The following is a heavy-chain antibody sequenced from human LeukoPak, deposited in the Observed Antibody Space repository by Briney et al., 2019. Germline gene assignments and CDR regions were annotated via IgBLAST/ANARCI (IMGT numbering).Heavy chain of an antibody. J-gene: IGHJ4*02. D-gene: IGHD3-22*01. CDR1: GGSISSYY. V-gene: IGHV4-59*10. Sequence: SETLSLTCTVFGGSISSYYLSWFRRPAGKGLEWIGRIYTSGSTNYNPSLKTRVTMSVDTSKNQFSLKLSSVTAMDTAVYYCARYGISGYYYVFDYSGQGTLVTVSS. CDR3: ARYGISGYYYVFDY. CDR2: IYTSGST.